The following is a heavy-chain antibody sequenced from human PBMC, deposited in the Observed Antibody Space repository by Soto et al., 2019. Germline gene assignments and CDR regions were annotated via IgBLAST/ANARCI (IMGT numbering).Heavy chain of an antibody. CDR1: GFTTFDYYA. J-gene: IGHJ6*03. CDR2: VSGSGGTT. CDR3: ALRYCSRLTCPPLNSYFYMDV. Sequence: EMQLLESGGGLVQPGGSLRLSCAASGFTTFDYYAMTWVRQAPGKGLEWLSGVSGSGGTTFYAGSVKGRFAISRDNSRNILYLQMNNLKAEDTAVYYCALRYCSRLTCPPLNSYFYMDVWGKGTTVTVSS. V-gene: IGHV3-23*01. D-gene: IGHD2-15*01.